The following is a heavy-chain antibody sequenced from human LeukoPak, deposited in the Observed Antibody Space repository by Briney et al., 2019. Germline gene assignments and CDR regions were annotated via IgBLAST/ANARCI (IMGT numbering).Heavy chain of an antibody. J-gene: IGHJ4*02. CDR3: AREGNKATEFDY. D-gene: IGHD1/OR15-1a*01. CDR2: ISSCSSYI. Sequence: GSLRLSCAASGFTFSSYSMNWVRQAPGKGLEWVSSISSCSSYIYYADSVKGRFTISRDNAKNSLYLQMNSLRAEDTAVYYCAREGNKATEFDYWGQGTLVTVSS. V-gene: IGHV3-21*01. CDR1: GFTFSSYS.